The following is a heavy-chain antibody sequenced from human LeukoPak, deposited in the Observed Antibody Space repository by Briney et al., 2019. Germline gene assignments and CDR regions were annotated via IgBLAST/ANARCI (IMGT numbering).Heavy chain of an antibody. CDR3: AKDELRFLEWLLSRMDV. D-gene: IGHD3-3*01. CDR1: GFTFSSYG. Sequence: GGSLRLSCAASGFTFSSYGMHWVRQAPGKGLEWVAVISYDGSNKYYADSVKGRFTISRDNSKNTLYLQMNSLRAEDTAVYYCAKDELRFLEWLLSRMDVWGPGTTVTVSS. V-gene: IGHV3-30*18. CDR2: ISYDGSNK. J-gene: IGHJ6*02.